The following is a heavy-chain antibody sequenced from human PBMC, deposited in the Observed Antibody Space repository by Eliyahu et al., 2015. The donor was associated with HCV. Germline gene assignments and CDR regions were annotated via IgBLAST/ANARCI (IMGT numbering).Heavy chain of an antibody. CDR1: XGSISSSSYY. Sequence: QLQLQESGPGLVKPSETLSLICTVSXGSISSSSYYWGWXRQPPGKGLEWIGSIYYSWGTYYKPSLKSRVTISVDMSKNHFSLKLSSVTAADTAVYYCARQTGYDFWSGYSGWFDPWGQGTLVTVSS. CDR3: ARQTGYDFWSGYSGWFDP. CDR2: IYYSWGT. V-gene: IGHV4-39*01. J-gene: IGHJ5*02. D-gene: IGHD3-3*01.